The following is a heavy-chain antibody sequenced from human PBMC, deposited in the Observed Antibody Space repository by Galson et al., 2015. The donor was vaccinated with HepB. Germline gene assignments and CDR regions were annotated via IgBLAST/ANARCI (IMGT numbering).Heavy chain of an antibody. CDR1: GLSLSTSGMC. V-gene: IGHV2-70*20. CDR2: IDWDDDK. D-gene: IGHD6-19*01. Sequence: LAVVKPTQSLTLACTFSGLSLSTSGMCVSWVRQPPGKALEWLALIDWDDDKYYSTSLKTRLTISKATSKNQVVLTMTNMDPVYTATYYCARTRYSSGWYSFDSWGQGTLVTVSS. CDR3: ARTRYSSGWYSFDS. J-gene: IGHJ4*02.